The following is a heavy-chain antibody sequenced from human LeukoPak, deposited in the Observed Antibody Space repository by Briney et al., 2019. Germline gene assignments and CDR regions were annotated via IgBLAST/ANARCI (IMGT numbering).Heavy chain of an antibody. Sequence: GESLKISCKGSGYSFTSYWIGWVRQMPGKCLEWMGIIYPGDSYTSYSPSFQGQVTISADKSISTAYLQWSSLTASDTAMYYCARQRAVAGTGYYGMDVWGQGTTVTVSS. CDR2: IYPGDSYT. CDR3: ARQRAVAGTGYYGMDV. D-gene: IGHD6-19*01. V-gene: IGHV5-51*01. CDR1: GYSFTSYW. J-gene: IGHJ6*02.